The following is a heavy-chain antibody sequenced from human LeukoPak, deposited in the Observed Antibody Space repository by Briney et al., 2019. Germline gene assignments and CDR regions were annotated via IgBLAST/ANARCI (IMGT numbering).Heavy chain of an antibody. CDR1: GFTFSSYG. J-gene: IGHJ4*02. Sequence: PGGSLRLSCAASGFTFSSYGMHWVRQAPGKGLEWVAVISYDGSNKYYADSVKGRFTISRDNSKNTLYLQMNSLRAEDTAVYYCAKASPTVVTPFDYWGQGTLVTVCS. CDR2: ISYDGSNK. D-gene: IGHD4-23*01. CDR3: AKASPTVVTPFDY. V-gene: IGHV3-30*18.